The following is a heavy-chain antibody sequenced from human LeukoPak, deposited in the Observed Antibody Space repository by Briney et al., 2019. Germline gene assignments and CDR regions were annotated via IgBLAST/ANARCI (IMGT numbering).Heavy chain of an antibody. J-gene: IGHJ4*02. CDR3: ARDLRVGATVY. CDR1: EYTFTGYY. Sequence: ASVKVSCKASEYTFTGYYIHWVRQAPGQGIEWMGWINPNSGVTNYAQKFQGSVTMTRDTSISTAYMELSRLRSDDTAVYYCARDLRVGATVYWGQGTLVTVSS. CDR2: INPNSGVT. D-gene: IGHD1-26*01. V-gene: IGHV1-2*02.